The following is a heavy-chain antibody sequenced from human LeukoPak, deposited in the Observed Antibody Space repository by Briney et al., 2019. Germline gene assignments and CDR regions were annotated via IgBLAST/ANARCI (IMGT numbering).Heavy chain of an antibody. J-gene: IGHJ1*01. CDR3: AKGPSITMIVSYFHH. CDR2: STGSGDST. D-gene: IGHD3-22*01. CDR1: GFTFSNYP. V-gene: IGHV3-23*01. Sequence: GGSLRLSCAASGFTFSNYPMSWVRQAPGKGLGWVSVSTGSGDSTSYADSVKGRFTVSRDNSQNMLYLQMNSLRAEDTAVYFCAKGPSITMIVSYFHHWGQGTLVTVSS.